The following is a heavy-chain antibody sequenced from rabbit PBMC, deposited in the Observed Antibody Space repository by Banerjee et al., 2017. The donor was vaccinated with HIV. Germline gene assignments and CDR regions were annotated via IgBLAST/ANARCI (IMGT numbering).Heavy chain of an antibody. D-gene: IGHD4-1*01. CDR2: IGAGSSGNT. V-gene: IGHV1S40*01. CDR3: ARDLAGVIGWNFDL. J-gene: IGHJ4*01. Sequence: QSLQESGGGLVQPEGSLALTCKASGFTISSSYYMCWVRQAPGKGLEWIACIGAGSSGNTVYASWAKGRFTISKTSSTTVTLQMTSLTAADTATYFCARDLAGVIGWNFDLWGPGTLVTVS. CDR1: GFTISSSYY.